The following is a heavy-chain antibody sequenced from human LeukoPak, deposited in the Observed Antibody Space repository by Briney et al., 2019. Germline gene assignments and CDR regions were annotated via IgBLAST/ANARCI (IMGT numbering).Heavy chain of an antibody. CDR2: IIPIFGTA. CDR1: GGTFSSYA. D-gene: IGHD3-22*01. J-gene: IGHJ4*02. V-gene: IGHV1-69*06. CDR3: ARSYYYDSSGSITDNDY. Sequence: ASVKVSCEASGGTFSSYAISWVRQAPGQGLEWMGGIIPIFGTANYAQKFQGRVTITADKSTSTAYMELSSLRSEDTAVYYCARSYYYDSSGSITDNDYWGQGTLVTVSS.